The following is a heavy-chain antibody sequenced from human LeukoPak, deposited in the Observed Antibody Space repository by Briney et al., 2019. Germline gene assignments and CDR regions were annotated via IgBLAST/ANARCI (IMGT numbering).Heavy chain of an antibody. D-gene: IGHD5-18*01. CDR3: ARDLSGVAGYTYGRGIDY. CDR1: GFTFSSYA. J-gene: IGHJ4*02. CDR2: ISGSGGST. V-gene: IGHV3-23*01. Sequence: GGSLRLSCAASGFTFSSYAMSWVRQAPGKGLEWVSAISGSGGSTYYADSVKGRFTISRDNSKNTLYLQMNSLRAEDTAVDYCARDLSGVAGYTYGRGIDYWGQGTLVTVSS.